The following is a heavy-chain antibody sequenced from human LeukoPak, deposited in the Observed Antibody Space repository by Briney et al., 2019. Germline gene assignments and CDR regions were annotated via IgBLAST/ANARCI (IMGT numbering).Heavy chain of an antibody. CDR1: GFTFSSYE. CDR3: ARDGLSCSSTSCYPYGMDV. D-gene: IGHD2-2*01. CDR2: ISSSGSTI. V-gene: IGHV3-48*03. Sequence: PGGSLRLSCAAPGFTFSSYEMNWVRQAPGKGLEWVSYISSSGSTIYYADSVKGRFTISRDNAKNSLYLQMNSLRAEDTAVYYCARDGLSCSSTSCYPYGMDVWGQGTTVTVSS. J-gene: IGHJ6*02.